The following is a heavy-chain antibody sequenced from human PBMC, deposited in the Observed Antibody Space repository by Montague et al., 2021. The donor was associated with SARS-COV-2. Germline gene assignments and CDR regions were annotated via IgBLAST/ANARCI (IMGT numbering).Heavy chain of an antibody. CDR2: IYYSGST. CDR1: GGSISNYY. J-gene: IGHJ6*02. CDR3: ARVRYYGSGTSLGMDV. V-gene: IGHV4-59*12. Sequence: SETLSLTCTVSGGSISNYYWSWIRQPPGKGLEWIGYIYYSGSTNYNPSLKSRVTISVDTSKSQFSLKLSPVTAADTAVYYCARVRYYGSGTSLGMDVWGQGTTVTVSS. D-gene: IGHD3-10*01.